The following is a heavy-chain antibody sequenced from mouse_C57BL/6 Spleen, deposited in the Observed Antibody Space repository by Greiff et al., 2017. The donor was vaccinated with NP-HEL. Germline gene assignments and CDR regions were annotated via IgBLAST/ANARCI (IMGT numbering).Heavy chain of an antibody. D-gene: IGHD4-1*01. V-gene: IGHV1-64*01. CDR3: GRDWDGRFAY. Sequence: QVQLQQPGAELVKPGASVKLSCKASGYTFTSYWMHWVKQRPGQGLEWIGMIHPNSGSTNYNEKFKSKATLTVDKSSSTAYMQLSSLTSEDSAVCYCGRDWDGRFAYWGQGTLVTVSA. J-gene: IGHJ3*01. CDR2: IHPNSGST. CDR1: GYTFTSYW.